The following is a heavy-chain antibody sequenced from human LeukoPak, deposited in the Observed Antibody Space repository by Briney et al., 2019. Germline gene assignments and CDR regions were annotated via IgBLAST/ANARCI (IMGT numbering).Heavy chain of an antibody. V-gene: IGHV4-39*07. Sequence: SETLSLTCTVSGGSISSSSYYWGWIRQPPGKGLEWIGGIYYSGSTYYNPSLKSRVTISVDTSKNQFSLKLSSVTAADTAVYYCARDYGAAAGDFDYWGQGTLVTVSS. D-gene: IGHD6-13*01. CDR1: GGSISSSSYY. CDR3: ARDYGAAAGDFDY. CDR2: IYYSGST. J-gene: IGHJ4*02.